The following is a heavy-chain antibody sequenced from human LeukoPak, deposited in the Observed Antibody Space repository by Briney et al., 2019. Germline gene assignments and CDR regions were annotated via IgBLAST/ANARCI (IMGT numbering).Heavy chain of an antibody. Sequence: GGSLRPSCAGSGFTFNSYVMTWVRPAPGKGQEWVFGICQSGGSTYYADSVRGRFTISRDNPKHTLYLKMNSPRADDPPVNYCAKGGSCSWAPDSWGQGSLVTASS. CDR3: AKGGSCSWAPDS. V-gene: IGHV3-23*01. CDR2: ICQSGGST. D-gene: IGHD6-13*01. CDR1: GFTFNSYV. J-gene: IGHJ4*02.